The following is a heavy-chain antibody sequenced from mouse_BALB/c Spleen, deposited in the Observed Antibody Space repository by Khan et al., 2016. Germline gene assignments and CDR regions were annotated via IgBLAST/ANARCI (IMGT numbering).Heavy chain of an antibody. CDR2: IWCNDNK. CDR1: GFSLNTYGIG. CDR3: ARIARGDGAY. D-gene: IGHD3-3*01. V-gene: IGHV8-11*01. J-gene: IGHJ3*01. Sequence: QVTLKESGPGILQPSQTLSLTCSFSGFSLNTYGIGVGWIRQPSGKGLEWLANIWCNDNKSYNTALQSRLTISKDSSKYQVFLKIASVDTADTDTDNGARIARGDGAYWGQGTLVTVSA.